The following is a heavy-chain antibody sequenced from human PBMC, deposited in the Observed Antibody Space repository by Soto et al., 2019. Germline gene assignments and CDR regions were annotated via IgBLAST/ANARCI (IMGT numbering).Heavy chain of an antibody. CDR2: IYYSGST. V-gene: IGHV4-59*01. CDR1: GGSISSYY. Sequence: PSETLSLTCTVSGGSISSYYWSWIRQPPGKGLEWIGYIYYSGSTNYNPSLKSRVTISVDTSKNQFSLKLSSVTAADTAVYYCARDGPTYYDFWSGSPRGMDVWGQGTTVTSP. CDR3: ARDGPTYYDFWSGSPRGMDV. J-gene: IGHJ6*02. D-gene: IGHD3-3*01.